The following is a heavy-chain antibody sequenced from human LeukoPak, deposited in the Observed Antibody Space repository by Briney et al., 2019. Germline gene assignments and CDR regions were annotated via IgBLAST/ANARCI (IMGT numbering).Heavy chain of an antibody. J-gene: IGHJ4*02. D-gene: IGHD5-18*01. V-gene: IGHV3-21*01. CDR2: ISSSSSYI. CDR3: ARDNPGYSYGFDY. Sequence: GGSLRLSCAASGFTFSSYSMNWVRQAPGKGLEWDSSISSSSSYIYYADSVKGRFTISRDNAKNSLYLQMNSLRAEDTAVYYCARDNPGYSYGFDYWGQGTLVTVSS. CDR1: GFTFSSYS.